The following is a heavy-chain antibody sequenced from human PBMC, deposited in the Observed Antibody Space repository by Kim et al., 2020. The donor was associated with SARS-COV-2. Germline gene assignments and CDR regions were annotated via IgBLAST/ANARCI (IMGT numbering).Heavy chain of an antibody. D-gene: IGHD2-21*02. J-gene: IGHJ6*02. CDR3: ASPADGDLLYYGMDV. CDR1: GGTFSSYA. CDR2: IIPIFGTA. Sequence: SVKVSCKASGGTFSSYAISWVRQAPGQGLEWMGGIIPIFGTANYAQKFQGRVTITADESTSTAYMELSSLRSEDTAVYYCASPADGDLLYYGMDVWGQGTTVTVSS. V-gene: IGHV1-69*13.